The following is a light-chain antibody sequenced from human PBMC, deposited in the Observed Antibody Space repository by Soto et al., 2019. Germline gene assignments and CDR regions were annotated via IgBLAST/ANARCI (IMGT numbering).Light chain of an antibody. CDR3: QSYENSLGATYV. CDR1: SSNLGAGYD. CDR2: GNN. J-gene: IGLJ1*01. Sequence: QSVLTQPPSVSGAPGQRVTISCTGSSSNLGAGYDVHWYQQLPGTAPRLLIYGNNNRPSGVPDRFSGSRSGTSASLAITGLQTEDEAYYYCQSYENSLGATYVFGTGTKVTVL. V-gene: IGLV1-40*01.